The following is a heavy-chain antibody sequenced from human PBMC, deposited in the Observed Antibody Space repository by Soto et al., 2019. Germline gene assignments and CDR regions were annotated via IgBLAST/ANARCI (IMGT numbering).Heavy chain of an antibody. D-gene: IGHD5-12*01. V-gene: IGHV3-30*18. CDR3: AKSGGRYDGRYGMDV. J-gene: IGHJ6*02. Sequence: HPGGSLRLSCAASGFTFSSYGMHWVRQAPGKGLEWVAVISYDGSNKYYADSVKGRFTISRDNSKNTLYLQMNSLRAEDTAVYYCAKSGGRYDGRYGMDVWGQGTTVTVSS. CDR1: GFTFSSYG. CDR2: ISYDGSNK.